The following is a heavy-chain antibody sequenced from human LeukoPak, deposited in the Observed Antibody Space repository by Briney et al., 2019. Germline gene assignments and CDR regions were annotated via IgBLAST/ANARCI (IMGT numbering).Heavy chain of an antibody. J-gene: IGHJ4*02. D-gene: IGHD2-15*01. CDR3: ARVAAKTVDY. CDR1: GYSISSGYY. CDR2: IYHSGKS. Sequence: PSETLSLTCSVSGYSISSGYYWDWIRQPPGKGLEWIASIYHSGKSYYNPSLESRVTISVDMSKNQFSLKLSSVTAADTAVYYCARVAAKTVDYWGQGTLVTVSS. V-gene: IGHV4-38-2*02.